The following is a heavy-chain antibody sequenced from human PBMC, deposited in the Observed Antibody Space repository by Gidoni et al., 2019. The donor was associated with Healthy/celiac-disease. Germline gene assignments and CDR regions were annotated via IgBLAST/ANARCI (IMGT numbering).Heavy chain of an antibody. J-gene: IGHJ4*02. CDR2: IYSGGST. Sequence: EVQLVETGGGLIQPGGSLRLYCAASGFPVSSHYMSWVRQAPGKGLEGVSVIYSGGSTYYADSVKGRFTISRDNSKNTLYLQMNSLRAEDTAVYYCARDLGVAGPQFDSWGQGTLVTVSS. CDR3: ARDLGVAGPQFDS. V-gene: IGHV3-53*02. CDR1: GFPVSSHY. D-gene: IGHD6-19*01.